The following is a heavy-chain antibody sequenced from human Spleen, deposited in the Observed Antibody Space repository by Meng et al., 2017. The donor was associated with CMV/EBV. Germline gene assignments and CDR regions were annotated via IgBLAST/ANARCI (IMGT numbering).Heavy chain of an antibody. CDR2: IIPMFGSA. CDR1: GGTFSSYT. V-gene: IGHV1-69*08. D-gene: IGHD1-26*01. J-gene: IGHJ4*02. Sequence: SVKVSCKASGGTFSSYTFSWVRQAPGQGLEWMGRIIPMFGSANYAQRFQGRVTFTADKSTSTVYMDLRSLRSEDTAVYYCARGRRGSYRDDWGQGSLVTVSS. CDR3: ARGRRGSYRDD.